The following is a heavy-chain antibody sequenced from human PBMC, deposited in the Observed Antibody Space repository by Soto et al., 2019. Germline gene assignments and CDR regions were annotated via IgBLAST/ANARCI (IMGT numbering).Heavy chain of an antibody. CDR1: GGSISSYY. D-gene: IGHD2-2*01. J-gene: IGHJ2*01. CDR2: IYYSGRT. Sequence: QVQLQEPGPGLVKPSETLSLTCTVSGGSISSYYWSWIRQPPGKGLEWLGYIYYSGRTNYNPSLRSRVTISVDTSKNQFSLKLSAVTAADTAVYYCARHGRLGYCSSTSCPSRWYFDLWGRGTLVTVSS. CDR3: ARHGRLGYCSSTSCPSRWYFDL. V-gene: IGHV4-59*08.